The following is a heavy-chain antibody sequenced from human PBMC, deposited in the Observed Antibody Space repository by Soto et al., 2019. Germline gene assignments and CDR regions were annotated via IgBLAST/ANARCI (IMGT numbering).Heavy chain of an antibody. V-gene: IGHV1-18*01. Sequence: QVQLVQSGAEVKKPGASVKVSCKASGYTFTSYGISWVRQAPGQGLEWMGWISAYNGNTKYAQKLQGRVTTTTDTSTSTAYRELRSMRSDDTAVYYCARDLGGSNYAPVDYWGQGTLVTVSS. D-gene: IGHD1-26*01. J-gene: IGHJ4*02. CDR3: ARDLGGSNYAPVDY. CDR2: ISAYNGNT. CDR1: GYTFTSYG.